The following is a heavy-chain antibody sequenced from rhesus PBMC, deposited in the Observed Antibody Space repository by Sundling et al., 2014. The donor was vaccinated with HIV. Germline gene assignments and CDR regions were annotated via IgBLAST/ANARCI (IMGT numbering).Heavy chain of an antibody. D-gene: IGHD2-15*01. Sequence: QVQLQESGPGLVKPSETLSLTCAVSGGSISGSFWSWIRQPPGKGLEWIGSIGGNSGSRYYNPSLKSQVTISIDTSKKQFSLKLSSVTAADTAMYYCAREVVVIITVVSKTYHYGVDSWGQGVVVTVSS. V-gene: IGHV4-165*01. CDR3: AREVVVIITVVSKTYHYGVDS. CDR2: IGGNSGSR. CDR1: GGSISGSF. J-gene: IGHJ6*01.